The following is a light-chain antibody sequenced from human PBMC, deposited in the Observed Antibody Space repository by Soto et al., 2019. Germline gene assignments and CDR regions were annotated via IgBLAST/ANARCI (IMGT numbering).Light chain of an antibody. CDR3: AAWDDSLNGVL. V-gene: IGLV1-36*01. CDR2: YDD. CDR1: SSNIGNNA. J-gene: IGLJ2*01. Sequence: QSVLTQPPSVSEAPRQRVTISCSGSSSNIGNNAVNWYQQLPGKAPKLLIYYDDLLPSGVSDRFSGSKSGTSASLAISGSQYEDEADYYCAAWDDSLNGVLFGGGTKLTV.